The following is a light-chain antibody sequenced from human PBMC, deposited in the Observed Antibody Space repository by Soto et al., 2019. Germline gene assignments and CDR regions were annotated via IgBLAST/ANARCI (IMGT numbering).Light chain of an antibody. CDR3: GTWDSSLSAGKV. J-gene: IGLJ2*01. CDR1: SSNIGNNY. Sequence: QSVLTQPPSVSAAPGQKVTIYCSGSSSNIGNNYVSWYQQLPGTAPKLLIYENNKRPSGIPDRFSGSKSGTSATLGITGLQTGDEADYYCGTWDSSLSAGKVFGGGTKLTVL. V-gene: IGLV1-51*02. CDR2: ENN.